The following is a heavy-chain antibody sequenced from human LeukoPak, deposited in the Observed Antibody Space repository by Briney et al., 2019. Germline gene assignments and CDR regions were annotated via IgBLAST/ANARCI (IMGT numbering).Heavy chain of an antibody. Sequence: GGSLGLSCAASGFTFRASWMTWVRQAPGKGLEWVADMNQDGSAKFYVDSVKGRFTVSRDNTENSVYLQMSSLRVDDTAIYYCARDPDHGAMDFWGQGTLVTVSS. CDR2: MNQDGSAK. D-gene: IGHD2-2*01. CDR3: ARDPDHGAMDF. CDR1: GFTFRASW. J-gene: IGHJ4*02. V-gene: IGHV3-7*01.